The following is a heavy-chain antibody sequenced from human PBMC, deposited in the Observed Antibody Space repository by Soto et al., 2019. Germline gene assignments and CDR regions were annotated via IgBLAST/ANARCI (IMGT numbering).Heavy chain of an antibody. CDR2: ITFSGGGT. CDR3: VQSSGRLLWLGEIYNFAS. J-gene: IGHJ4*02. Sequence: EVQLLESGGGLVQPGGSLRLSCEASGFTFTSFAMSWVRQAPGKGLEWVSSITFSGGGTYFADSVRGRFTVSRDNSKNTVYLQMNSLRAEDTAVYYCVQSSGRLLWLGEIYNFASWGQGTLVTVSS. D-gene: IGHD3-10*01. V-gene: IGHV3-23*01. CDR1: GFTFTSFA.